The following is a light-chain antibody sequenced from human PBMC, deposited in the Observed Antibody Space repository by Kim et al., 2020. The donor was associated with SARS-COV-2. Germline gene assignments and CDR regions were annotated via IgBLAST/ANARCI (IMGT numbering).Light chain of an antibody. Sequence: DIQMTQSPSSLSASVGDRLTITCRATQGISNSLAWYQQKPGKVPKLLIYGASTLQSGVPPRFSGSGSGTDFTLTISSLQPEDVATYYCQKYNSAPWTFGQGTKVDIK. J-gene: IGKJ1*01. V-gene: IGKV1-27*01. CDR1: QGISNS. CDR3: QKYNSAPWT. CDR2: GAS.